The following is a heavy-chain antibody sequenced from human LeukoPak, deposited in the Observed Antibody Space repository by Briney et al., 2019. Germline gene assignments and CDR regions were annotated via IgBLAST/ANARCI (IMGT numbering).Heavy chain of an antibody. CDR1: GFTFDNYA. D-gene: IGHD3-16*01. Sequence: PGGSLRLSCATSGFTFDNYAIHWVRQAPGKGLEWVAVISYDGSNEYYAESVKGRFTISRDNAKNSLYLQMNSLRAEDTAVYFCAKSTRAVMAMMDVWGKGTTVTVSS. CDR2: ISYDGSNE. CDR3: AKSTRAVMAMMDV. J-gene: IGHJ6*04. V-gene: IGHV3-30*04.